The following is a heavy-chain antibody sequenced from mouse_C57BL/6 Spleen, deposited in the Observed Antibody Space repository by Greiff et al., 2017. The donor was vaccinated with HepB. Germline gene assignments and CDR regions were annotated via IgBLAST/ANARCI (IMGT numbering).Heavy chain of an antibody. V-gene: IGHV1-53*01. CDR1: GYTFTCYW. CDR3: AREGVYYDYAMDY. CDR2: INPSNGGT. Sequence: QVQLQQPGTELVKPGASVKLSCKASGYTFTCYWMHWVKQRPGQGLEWIGNINPSNGGTNYNEKFKSKATLTVDKSSSTAYMQLSSLTSEDSAVYYCAREGVYYDYAMDYWGQGTSVTVSS. J-gene: IGHJ4*01. D-gene: IGHD2-4*01.